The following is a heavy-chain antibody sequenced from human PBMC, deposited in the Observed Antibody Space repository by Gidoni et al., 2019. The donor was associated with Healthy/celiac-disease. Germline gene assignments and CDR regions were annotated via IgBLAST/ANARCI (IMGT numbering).Heavy chain of an antibody. CDR3: ARGRGYCSGGSCYYFDY. CDR1: GGSFSGYS. Sequence: QVQLQQWGAGLLKPSETLSLTCAVYGGSFSGYSWSWIRQPPGKGLEWIGEINHSGSTNYNPSLKSRVTISVDTSKNQFSLKLSSVTAADTAVYYCARGRGYCSGGSCYYFDYWGQGTLVTVSS. CDR2: INHSGST. D-gene: IGHD2-15*01. V-gene: IGHV4-34*01. J-gene: IGHJ4*02.